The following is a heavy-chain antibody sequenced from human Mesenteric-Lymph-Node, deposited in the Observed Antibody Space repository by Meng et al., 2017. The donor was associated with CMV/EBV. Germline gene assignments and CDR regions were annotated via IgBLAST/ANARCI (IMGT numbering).Heavy chain of an antibody. CDR2: IKTKTDGETT. D-gene: IGHD3-10*01. J-gene: IGHJ4*02. Sequence: GESLKISCAASGFTFSNAWMSWVRQAPGKGLEWVGRIKTKTDGETTDYAAPVKGRFTISRDDSKNTLYLQMNSLKTEDTAVYYCTTDSSGEDYWGQGTLVTVSS. CDR3: TTDSSGEDY. CDR1: GFTFSNAW. V-gene: IGHV3-15*01.